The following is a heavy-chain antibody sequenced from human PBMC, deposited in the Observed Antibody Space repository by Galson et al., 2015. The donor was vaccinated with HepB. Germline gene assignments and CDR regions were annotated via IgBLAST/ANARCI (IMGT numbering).Heavy chain of an antibody. CDR3: ARPGVYYYGSGSSEVFDY. V-gene: IGHV3-11*03. CDR1: GFTFSDYY. D-gene: IGHD3-10*01. J-gene: IGHJ4*02. Sequence: SLRLSCAASGFTFSDYYMSWIRQAPGKGLEWVSYISSSSSYTNYADSVKGRFTISRDNAKNSLYLQMNSLRAEDTAVYYCARPGVYYYGSGSSEVFDYWGQGTLVTVSS. CDR2: ISSSSSYT.